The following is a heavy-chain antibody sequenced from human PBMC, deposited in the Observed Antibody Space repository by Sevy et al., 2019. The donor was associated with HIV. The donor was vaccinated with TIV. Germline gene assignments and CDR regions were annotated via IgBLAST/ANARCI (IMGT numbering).Heavy chain of an antibody. J-gene: IGHJ3*02. CDR1: GFTFTSYA. V-gene: IGHV3-23*01. Sequence: GGSLRLSCKPSGFTFTSYAMSWVRQAPGKGLEWVSTIYGSGGATYYADSVKGRFTISRDNSKNTLYLQMNSLRIEDTAVYYCAGGRYDSSGSFDAFDIWGQGTMVIVSS. CDR3: AGGRYDSSGSFDAFDI. CDR2: IYGSGGAT. D-gene: IGHD3-22*01.